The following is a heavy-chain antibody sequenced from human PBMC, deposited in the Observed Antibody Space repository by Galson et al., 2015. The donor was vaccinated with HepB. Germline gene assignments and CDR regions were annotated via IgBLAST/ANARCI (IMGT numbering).Heavy chain of an antibody. J-gene: IGHJ5*02. CDR3: PKQGEAGWFDP. Sequence: ATLFPSCTVAGGSISYNYWSWLRQPPGQGLEWVGYIYYNGSTNYNPSLKGRVNISADKSKNQFFLNLSPVTAADTAVYYCPKQGEAGWFDPWGQGTLVIVSS. V-gene: IGHV4-59*08. CDR1: GGSISYNY. CDR2: IYYNGST. D-gene: IGHD3-10*01.